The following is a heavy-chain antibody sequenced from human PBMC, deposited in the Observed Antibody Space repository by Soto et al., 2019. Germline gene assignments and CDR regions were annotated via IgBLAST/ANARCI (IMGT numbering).Heavy chain of an antibody. CDR1: GGSISSGGYY. Sequence: TLSLTCTVSGGSISSGGYYWSWIRQHPGKGLEWIGYIYYSGSTYYNPSLKSRVTISVDTSKNQFSLKLSSVTAADTAVYYCARDASGSYYTGGIWFDPWGQGTLVTVSS. CDR2: IYYSGST. CDR3: ARDASGSYYTGGIWFDP. V-gene: IGHV4-31*03. D-gene: IGHD1-26*01. J-gene: IGHJ5*02.